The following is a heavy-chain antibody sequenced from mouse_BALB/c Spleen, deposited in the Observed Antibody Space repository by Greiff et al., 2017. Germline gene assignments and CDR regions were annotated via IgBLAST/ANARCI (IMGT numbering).Heavy chain of an antibody. Sequence: VQLKESGPGLVKPSQSLSLTCTVTGYSITSDYAWNWIRQFPGNKLEWMGYISYSGSTSYNPSLKSRISITRDTSKNQFFLQLNSVTTEDTATYYCARKWYFDVWGAGTTVTVSS. CDR1: GYSITSDYA. CDR3: ARKWYFDV. J-gene: IGHJ1*01. V-gene: IGHV3-2*02. CDR2: ISYSGST.